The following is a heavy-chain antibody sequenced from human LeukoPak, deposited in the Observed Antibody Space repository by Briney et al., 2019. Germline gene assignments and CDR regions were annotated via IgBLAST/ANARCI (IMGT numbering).Heavy chain of an antibody. CDR3: ARVGSLATFD. J-gene: IGHJ4*02. CDR1: GGSISTYY. V-gene: IGHV4-59*01. D-gene: IGHD5-12*01. CDR2: IQYKGNA. Sequence: PSETLSLTCTVSGGSISTYYWTWSRQPPGKGLEWSGYIQYKGNADYNPSLQGRVTISVDTSNNQCSLRLSPVTAADTAMYYCARVGSLATFDWGQGTLVTVSS.